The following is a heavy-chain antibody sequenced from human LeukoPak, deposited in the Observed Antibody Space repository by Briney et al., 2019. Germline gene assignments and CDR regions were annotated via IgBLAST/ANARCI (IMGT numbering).Heavy chain of an antibody. Sequence: ASVKVSCKASGYTFTTYAMHWVRQAPGQRLEWMGWINAGNGNTKYLRKFQGRVTITRDTSASTAYMELSSLRSEDTAVYYCARDYMEGGYCSSTSCYTNWFDPWGQGTLVTVSS. CDR1: GYTFTTYA. CDR3: ARDYMEGGYCSSTSCYTNWFDP. CDR2: INAGNGNT. V-gene: IGHV1-3*01. D-gene: IGHD2-2*02. J-gene: IGHJ5*02.